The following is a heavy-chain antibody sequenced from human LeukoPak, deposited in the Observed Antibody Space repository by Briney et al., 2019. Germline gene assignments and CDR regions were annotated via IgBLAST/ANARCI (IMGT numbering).Heavy chain of an antibody. CDR1: GFTFSSYA. V-gene: IGHV3-30-3*01. J-gene: IGHJ4*02. Sequence: GGSLRLFCAASGFTFSSYAMHGVRQAPGKGLEWVAVISYDGSNKYYAGSVKGRFTISRDNSKNTLYLQMNSLRAEDTAVYYCARVTYCYDSSGYYDYWGQGTLVTVSS. CDR2: ISYDGSNK. D-gene: IGHD3-22*01. CDR3: ARVTYCYDSSGYYDY.